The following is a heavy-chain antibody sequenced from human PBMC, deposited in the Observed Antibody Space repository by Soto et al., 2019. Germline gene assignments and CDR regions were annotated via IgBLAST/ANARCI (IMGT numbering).Heavy chain of an antibody. CDR1: GYTFTSYY. Sequence: GASVKVSCKASGYTFTSYYMHWVRQAPGQGLEWMGIINPSGGSTSYAQKFQGRVTMTRDTSTSTVYMELSSLRSEDTAVYYCALPYCSSTSCYGDYYYYMDVWGKGTTVTVSS. J-gene: IGHJ6*03. V-gene: IGHV1-46*03. CDR2: INPSGGST. D-gene: IGHD2-2*01. CDR3: ALPYCSSTSCYGDYYYYMDV.